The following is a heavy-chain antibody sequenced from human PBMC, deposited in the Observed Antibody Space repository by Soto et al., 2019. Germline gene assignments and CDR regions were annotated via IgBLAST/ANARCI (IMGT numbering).Heavy chain of an antibody. CDR3: ARTRQIRGARRGPDYYYMDV. V-gene: IGHV4-34*01. CDR1: GGSFSGYY. J-gene: IGHJ6*03. D-gene: IGHD6-6*01. Sequence: PSETLSLTCAVYGGSFSGYYWSWIRQPPGKGLEWIGEINHSGSTNYNPSLKSRVTISVDTSKNQFSLKLSSVTAADTAVYYCARTRQIRGARRGPDYYYMDVWGKGTTVTVSS. CDR2: INHSGST.